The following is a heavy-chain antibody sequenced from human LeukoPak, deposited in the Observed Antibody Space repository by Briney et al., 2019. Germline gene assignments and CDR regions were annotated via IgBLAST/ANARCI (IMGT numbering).Heavy chain of an antibody. D-gene: IGHD2-15*01. CDR2: MSGRGVST. CDR1: GFTFTIYA. J-gene: IGHJ4*02. V-gene: IGHV3-23*01. Sequence: PGGSLRLSCAASGFTFTIYAMSWVRQAPGKGLEWVSGMSGRGVSTYYADSVKGRFTISSDNSKNTLYLQMNSLRAEDTAIYYCAKDCNGGNCYIDYWGQGTLVTVAS. CDR3: AKDCNGGNCYIDY.